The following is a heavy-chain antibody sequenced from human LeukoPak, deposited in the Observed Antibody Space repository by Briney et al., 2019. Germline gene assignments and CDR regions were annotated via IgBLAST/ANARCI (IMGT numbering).Heavy chain of an antibody. J-gene: IGHJ3*02. V-gene: IGHV1-8*03. Sequence: ASVKVSCKASRYTFTSYDINWVRQATGQGLEWVGWMNPNSGNTGYAQNFQDRVTITRNTSISTAYMELSSLRSEDTAVYYCARGRSWFGELSFMGADDAFDIWGQGTMITVSS. CDR2: MNPNSGNT. CDR1: RYTFTSYD. CDR3: ARGRSWFGELSFMGADDAFDI. D-gene: IGHD3-10*01.